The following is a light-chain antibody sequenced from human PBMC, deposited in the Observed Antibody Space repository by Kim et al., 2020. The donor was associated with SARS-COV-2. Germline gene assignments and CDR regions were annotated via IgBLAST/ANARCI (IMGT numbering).Light chain of an antibody. CDR1: QAIFHL. CDR2: GAS. V-gene: IGKV1D-16*01. CDR3: QQYDSYPLT. Sequence: SASVGDRVTITCRASQAIFHLLAWYQQKPSKPPKVLIYGASSLHPGVPSRFSGSGSGTDFTLTISSLQPEDFATYYCQQYDSYPLTFGGGTKVDIK. J-gene: IGKJ4*01.